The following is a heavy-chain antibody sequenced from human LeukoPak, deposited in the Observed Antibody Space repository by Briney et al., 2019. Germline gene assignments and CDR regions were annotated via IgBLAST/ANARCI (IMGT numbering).Heavy chain of an antibody. CDR2: ISGSGGST. Sequence: GGSLRLSCAASGFTVSSNYMSWVRQAPGKGLERVSAISGSGGSTYYADSVKGRFTISRDNSKNTLYLQMNSLRAEDTAVYYCAKDGHYYAPKDAFDIWGQGTMVTVSS. CDR3: AKDGHYYAPKDAFDI. V-gene: IGHV3-23*01. J-gene: IGHJ3*02. D-gene: IGHD3-10*01. CDR1: GFTVSSNY.